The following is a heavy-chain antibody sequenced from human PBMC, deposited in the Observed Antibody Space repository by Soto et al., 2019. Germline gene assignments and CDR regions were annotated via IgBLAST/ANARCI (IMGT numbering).Heavy chain of an antibody. Sequence: QVQLVESGGGVVQPGRSLRLSCAASGFTFSSYGMHWVRQAPGKGLEWVALIWFDGSDKYSADSVKGRFTISRDNSKNTLYLQMNSLRAEDTAVYYCARLYCSASICYSVGGFDIWGQGTMVTVSS. CDR3: ARLYCSASICYSVGGFDI. V-gene: IGHV3-33*03. D-gene: IGHD2-15*01. CDR1: GFTFSSYG. CDR2: IWFDGSDK. J-gene: IGHJ3*02.